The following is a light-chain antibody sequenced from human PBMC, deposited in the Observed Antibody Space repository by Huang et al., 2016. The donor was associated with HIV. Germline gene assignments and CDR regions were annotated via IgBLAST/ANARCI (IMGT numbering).Light chain of an antibody. CDR1: QSVSGSY. CDR3: QQYGRSPS. J-gene: IGKJ3*01. V-gene: IGKV3-20*01. Sequence: EIVLTQSPGTLSLSPGERATLSCRASQSVSGSYLAWYQQKPGQAPRLLIYGASSRATGIPDRLSGSGSGTDFTLTISRLEPEDVAVYYCQQYGRSPSFGPGTKVDIK. CDR2: GAS.